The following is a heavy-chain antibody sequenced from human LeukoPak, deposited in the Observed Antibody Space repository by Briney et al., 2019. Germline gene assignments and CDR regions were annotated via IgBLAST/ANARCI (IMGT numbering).Heavy chain of an antibody. Sequence: SETLSLTCAVYGGSFSGYYWSWIRQPPGKGLEWIGEINHSGSTNYNPSLKSRVTISVDTSKNQFSLKLSSVTAADTAVYFCAKDSGRLLLLWFGDNFDYWGQGTLVTVSS. D-gene: IGHD3-10*01. CDR1: GGSFSGYY. CDR2: INHSGST. V-gene: IGHV4-34*01. J-gene: IGHJ4*02. CDR3: AKDSGRLLLLWFGDNFDY.